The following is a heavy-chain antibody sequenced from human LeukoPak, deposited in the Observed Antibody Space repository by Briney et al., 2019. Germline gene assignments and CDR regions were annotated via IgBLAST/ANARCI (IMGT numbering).Heavy chain of an antibody. CDR2: IYPGDSDT. D-gene: IGHD3-10*01. J-gene: IGHJ4*02. V-gene: IGHV5-51*01. CDR1: GYSFTSYW. Sequence: HGESLKISCKGSGYSFTSYWIGWVRQMPGKGLEWMGIIYPGDSDTRYSPSFQGQVTISADKSISTAYLQWSSLKASDTAMYYCARIPLRYEGSGSYPEAPDFDYWGQGTLVTVSS. CDR3: ARIPLRYEGSGSYPEAPDFDY.